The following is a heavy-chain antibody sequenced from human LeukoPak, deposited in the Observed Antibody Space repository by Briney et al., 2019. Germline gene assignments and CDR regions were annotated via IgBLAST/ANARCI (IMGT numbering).Heavy chain of an antibody. V-gene: IGHV3-23*01. D-gene: IGHD6-13*01. CDR3: ARGGSSWYVTY. Sequence: GGSLRLSCAASGFTFSSYAMSWVRQAPGKGLEWVSAISGSGGSTYYADSVKGRFTISRDNSKNTLYLQMNSLRAEDTAVYYCARGGSSWYVTYWGQGTLVTVSS. J-gene: IGHJ4*02. CDR1: GFTFSSYA. CDR2: ISGSGGST.